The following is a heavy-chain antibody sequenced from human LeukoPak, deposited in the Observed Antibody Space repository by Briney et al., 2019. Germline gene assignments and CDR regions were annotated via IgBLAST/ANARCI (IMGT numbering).Heavy chain of an antibody. V-gene: IGHV4-59*01. Sequence: SETLSLTCTVSGGSISSYYWSWIRQPPGKGLEWIGYIYDSGSTNYNPSLKSRVTISVDTSKNQFSLKLNSVTAADTAVYYCARGRSYTGGFDYWGQGTLVTVSS. J-gene: IGHJ4*02. CDR3: ARGRSYTGGFDY. CDR2: IYDSGST. CDR1: GGSISSYY. D-gene: IGHD1-26*01.